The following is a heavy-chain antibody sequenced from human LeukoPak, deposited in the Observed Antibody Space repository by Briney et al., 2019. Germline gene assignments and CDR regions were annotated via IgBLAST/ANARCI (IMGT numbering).Heavy chain of an antibody. CDR2: IHHSGST. CDR1: GYSISSGYY. Sequence: SETLSLTCAVSGYSISSGYYWGWIRQPPGKGLEWIGSIHHSGSTYYNPSLKSRVTISVDTSKNQFSLKLSSVTAADTAVYYCARDQRGLLWFGEPSYYFDYWGQGTLVTVSS. J-gene: IGHJ4*02. V-gene: IGHV4-38-2*02. D-gene: IGHD3-10*01. CDR3: ARDQRGLLWFGEPSYYFDY.